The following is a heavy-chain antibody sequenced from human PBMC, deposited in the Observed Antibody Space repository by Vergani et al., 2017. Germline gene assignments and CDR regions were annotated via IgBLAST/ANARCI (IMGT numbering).Heavy chain of an antibody. Sequence: EVQLLESGGGLVQPGGSLRLSCAASGFTFSSYVMSWVRQAPGKGLEWVSIISGSGGSTFYADSVKGRFIISRYNSKNTLSLQINSLRAEDTAVYYCARYPETYIWSGYYRQWIDYWGQGTLVTVSS. V-gene: IGHV3-23*01. CDR3: ARYPETYIWSGYYRQWIDY. CDR2: ISGSGGST. D-gene: IGHD3-3*01. J-gene: IGHJ4*02. CDR1: GFTFSSYV.